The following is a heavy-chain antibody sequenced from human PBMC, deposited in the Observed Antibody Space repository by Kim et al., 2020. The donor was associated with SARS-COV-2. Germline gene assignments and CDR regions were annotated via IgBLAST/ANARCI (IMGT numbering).Heavy chain of an antibody. D-gene: IGHD6-19*01. CDR3: AKQNSGNPGHDTDDH. CDR2: LRGGGTSR. CDR1: GFTFSNDA. V-gene: IGHV3-23*01. Sequence: GGSLRLSCAGSGFTFSNDAMNWVRQAPGKGLDWVSGLRGGGTSRYYADDLKGRFTVFRDNSKNTLYLQMNSLKTEDTAVYFCAKQNSGNPGHDTDDHWGHGTLVTVSS. J-gene: IGHJ4*01.